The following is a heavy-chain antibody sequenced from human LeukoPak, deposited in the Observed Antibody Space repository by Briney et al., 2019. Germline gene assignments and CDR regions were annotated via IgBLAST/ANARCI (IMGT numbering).Heavy chain of an antibody. J-gene: IGHJ5*02. Sequence: SETLSLTCTVSGGSISSYYWSWIRQPPGKGLEWIGYIYYSGSTNYNPSLKSRVTISVDTSKNQFSLKLSSVTAADTVVYYCARLHGYCSGGSCYGWFDPWGQGTLVTVSS. D-gene: IGHD2-15*01. CDR1: GGSISSYY. CDR2: IYYSGST. CDR3: ARLHGYCSGGSCYGWFDP. V-gene: IGHV4-59*01.